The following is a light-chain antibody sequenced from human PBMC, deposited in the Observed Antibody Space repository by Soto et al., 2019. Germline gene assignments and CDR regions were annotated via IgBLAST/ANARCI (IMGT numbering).Light chain of an antibody. CDR2: RNH. Sequence: QSVLTQSPSASATPGQRVTISCSGSGSNIGTYAVNWYQQLPGTATTLLIFRNHQRPSGGPARFSVSKSGTSASLAISGPQSEDEADYYCAAWYDSLRAVVFGGGTKVTVL. J-gene: IGLJ2*01. CDR3: AAWYDSLRAVV. V-gene: IGLV1-44*01. CDR1: GSNIGTYA.